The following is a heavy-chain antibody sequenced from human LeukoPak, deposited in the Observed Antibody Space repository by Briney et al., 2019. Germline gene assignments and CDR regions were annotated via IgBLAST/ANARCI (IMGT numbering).Heavy chain of an antibody. V-gene: IGHV3-21*01. CDR1: GFTFSNAW. CDR2: ITSSGSSE. J-gene: IGHJ4*02. Sequence: GGSLRLSCAASGFTFSNAWMSWVRQAPGKGLEWVSSITSSGSSEYYADSVRGRFTISRDNTKNSLFLQMSSLTVEDTAVYCCVSFDPFHYWGLGTLVTVSS. CDR3: VSFDPFHY.